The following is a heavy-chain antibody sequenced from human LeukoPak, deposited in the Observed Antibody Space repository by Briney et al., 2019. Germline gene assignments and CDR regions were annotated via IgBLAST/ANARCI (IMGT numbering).Heavy chain of an antibody. CDR2: IRSKAYGGTT. Sequence: GGSLRLSCTASGFTFGDYAMSWFRQAPGKGLEWVGFIRSKAYGGTTEYAASVKGRFTISRDDSKSIAYLQMNSLKTEDTAVYYCTSWVGNTMVRGDHWLDPWGQGTLVTVSS. V-gene: IGHV3-49*03. D-gene: IGHD3-10*01. CDR3: TSWVGNTMVRGDHWLDP. J-gene: IGHJ5*02. CDR1: GFTFGDYA.